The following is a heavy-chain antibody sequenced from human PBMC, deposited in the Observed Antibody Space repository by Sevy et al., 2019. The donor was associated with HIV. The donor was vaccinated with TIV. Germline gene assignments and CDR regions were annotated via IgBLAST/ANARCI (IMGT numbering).Heavy chain of an antibody. CDR2: IWYDGNNK. Sequence: GGSLRLSCAASGFTFSSYAMHWVRQAPGKGLEWVTLIWYDGNNKYYTDSVKGRFTISRDNSKNKLYLQMNSLSAEDTAVYYCARDPHPRGVAAYFDYWGQGTLVTVSS. CDR3: ARDPHPRGVAAYFDY. J-gene: IGHJ4*02. D-gene: IGHD3-10*01. V-gene: IGHV3-33*01. CDR1: GFTFSSYA.